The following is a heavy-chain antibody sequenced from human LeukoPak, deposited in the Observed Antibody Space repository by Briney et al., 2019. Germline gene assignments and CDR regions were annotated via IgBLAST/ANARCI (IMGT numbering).Heavy chain of an antibody. CDR1: GYTFTNFW. CDR2: IYPGDSDT. D-gene: IGHD6-13*01. Sequence: GESLKISCEGSGYTFTNFWIGWVRQMPGKGLEWMGIIYPGDSDTRYSPSFQGQVTISADKSISTAYLQWSSLKASDTAMYYCARSGVPAAAGGGYFDYWGQGTLVTVSS. J-gene: IGHJ4*02. V-gene: IGHV5-51*01. CDR3: ARSGVPAAAGGGYFDY.